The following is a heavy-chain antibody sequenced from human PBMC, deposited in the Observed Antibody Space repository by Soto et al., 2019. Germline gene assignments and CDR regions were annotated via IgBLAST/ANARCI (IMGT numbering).Heavy chain of an antibody. CDR2: ISYDGSNK. CDR3: ARDVPIY. Sequence: GWSLRLSCASSVFTFSSYAMHWVRQAPGKGLEWVAVISYDGSNKYYADSVKGRFTISRDNSKNTLYLQMNSLRAEDTAVYYCARDVPIYWGQGTLVTVSS. V-gene: IGHV3-30-3*01. CDR1: VFTFSSYA. J-gene: IGHJ4*02.